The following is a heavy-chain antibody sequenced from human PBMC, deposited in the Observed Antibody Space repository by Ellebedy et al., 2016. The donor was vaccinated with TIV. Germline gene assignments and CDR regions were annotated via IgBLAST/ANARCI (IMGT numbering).Heavy chain of an antibody. Sequence: SVKVSXKASGGTFSNYAINWVRQAPGQGLEWMGGIIPMFGTANYAQKFQGRVTITADESTGTAFMELSSLRSEDTAVYYCARGTVKYYLGDYYNMDVWGKGTTVTVSS. V-gene: IGHV1-69*13. D-gene: IGHD3-10*01. CDR1: GGTFSNYA. J-gene: IGHJ6*03. CDR2: IIPMFGTA. CDR3: ARGTVKYYLGDYYNMDV.